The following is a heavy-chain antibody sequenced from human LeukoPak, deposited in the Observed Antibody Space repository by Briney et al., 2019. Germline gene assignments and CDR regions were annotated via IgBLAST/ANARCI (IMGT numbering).Heavy chain of an antibody. D-gene: IGHD6-13*01. J-gene: IGHJ6*02. Sequence: ASVKVSCKASGYTFTSYGISWVRQAPGQGLEWMGWISAYNGNTNYAQKLQGRVTMTTDTSTSTAYMELRSLRSDDTAVYYCARDRSSWYLTYYYGMDVWGQGTTVTVSS. V-gene: IGHV1-18*01. CDR1: GYTFTSYG. CDR3: ARDRSSWYLTYYYGMDV. CDR2: ISAYNGNT.